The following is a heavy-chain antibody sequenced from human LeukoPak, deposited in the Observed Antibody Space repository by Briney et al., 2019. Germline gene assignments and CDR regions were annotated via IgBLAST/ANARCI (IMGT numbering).Heavy chain of an antibody. CDR1: GFTFSSFA. CDR2: ISGDGGST. D-gene: IGHD3-22*01. V-gene: IGHV3-43*02. CDR3: AKAPVPSTYYYDSSGYYYYYYYGMDV. J-gene: IGHJ6*02. Sequence: GGSLRLSCAASGFTFSSFAMHGVRQAPGKGLEWVSLISGDGGSTYYADSVKGRFTISRDNSKNSLYLQMNSLRTEDTALYYCAKAPVPSTYYYDSSGYYYYYYYGMDVWGQGTTVTVSS.